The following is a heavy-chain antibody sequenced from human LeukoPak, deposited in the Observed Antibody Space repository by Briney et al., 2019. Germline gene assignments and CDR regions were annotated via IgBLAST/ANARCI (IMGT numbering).Heavy chain of an antibody. Sequence: SETLSLTCTVSGGSISSYYWSWIRQPPGKGLEWIGYIYYSGSTNYNPSLKSRVTISVDTSKNQFSLKLSSVTAAGTAVYYCARSEGVRGVRFDYWGQGTLVTVSS. V-gene: IGHV4-59*01. J-gene: IGHJ4*02. CDR2: IYYSGST. CDR1: GGSISSYY. D-gene: IGHD3-10*01. CDR3: ARSEGVRGVRFDY.